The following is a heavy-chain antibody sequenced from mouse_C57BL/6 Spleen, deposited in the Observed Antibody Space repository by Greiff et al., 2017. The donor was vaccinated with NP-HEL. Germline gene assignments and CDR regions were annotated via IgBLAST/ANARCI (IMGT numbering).Heavy chain of an antibody. V-gene: IGHV1-55*01. Sequence: QVQLQQSGAELVKPGASVKMSCKASGYTFTSYWITWVKQRPGQGLEWIGDIYPGSGSTNYNEKFKSKATLTVDTSSSTAYMQLSSLTSEDSAVYYCARRTRLLQYFDVWGTRTTVTVSS. J-gene: IGHJ1*03. D-gene: IGHD2-3*01. CDR3: ARRTRLLQYFDV. CDR1: GYTFTSYW. CDR2: IYPGSGST.